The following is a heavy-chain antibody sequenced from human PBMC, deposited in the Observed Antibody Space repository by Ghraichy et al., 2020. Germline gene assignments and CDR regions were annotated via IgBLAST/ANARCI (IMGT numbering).Heavy chain of an antibody. CDR2: ISSHGGGT. CDR1: GFTFNSYA. J-gene: IGHJ2*01. D-gene: IGHD4-23*01. V-gene: IGHV3-64*02. CDR3: ARTTPTTVVTPWYFDL. Sequence: GGSLRLSCAASGFTFNSYAMHWVRQTPGKGLEYVSGISSHGGGTSYVDSVKGRFTISRDNSKNTLYLHMGSLRAEDMAVYYCARTTPTTVVTPWYFDLWGRGTLVTVSS.